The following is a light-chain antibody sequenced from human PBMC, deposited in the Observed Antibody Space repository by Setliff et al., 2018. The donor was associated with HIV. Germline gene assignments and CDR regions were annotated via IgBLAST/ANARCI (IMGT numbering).Light chain of an antibody. CDR3: CSYAGSQTFL. V-gene: IGLV2-11*01. CDR2: DVN. Sequence: QSVLTQPRSVSGSPEQSVTISCSGSTSDVGGYDFVSWYQHHPGRAPKLMIYDVNKRPSGVPDRFSASKSGNTASLTISGLQAEDEADYYCCSYAGSQTFLFGTGTRSPS. J-gene: IGLJ1*01. CDR1: TSDVGGYDF.